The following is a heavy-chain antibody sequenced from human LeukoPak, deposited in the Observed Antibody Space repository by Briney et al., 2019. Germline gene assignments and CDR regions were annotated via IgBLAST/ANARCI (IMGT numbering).Heavy chain of an antibody. CDR2: ISSSGSTI. J-gene: IGHJ6*02. Sequence: GGSLRLSCAASGFTLTNYAMNWVRQAPGKGLEWVSYISSSGSTIYYADSVKGRFTISRDNAKNSLYLQMNSLRAEDTAVYYCTRSSMTTVTAYGMDVWGQGTTVTVSS. D-gene: IGHD4-17*01. V-gene: IGHV3-48*03. CDR1: GFTLTNYA. CDR3: TRSSMTTVTAYGMDV.